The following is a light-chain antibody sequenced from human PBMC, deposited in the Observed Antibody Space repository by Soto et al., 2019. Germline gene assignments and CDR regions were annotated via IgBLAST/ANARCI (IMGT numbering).Light chain of an antibody. Sequence: EIVLTQSPGTLSLSPGERATLSCRASQSVSSEYLAWYQQKPGQGPRPLMYGASNRATGIPDRFSGSGSGRDVTLTISRLEPEDFAVYYCQQYDSQPWRCGQGTKVEIK. CDR3: QQYDSQPWR. J-gene: IGKJ1*01. V-gene: IGKV3-20*01. CDR1: QSVSSEY. CDR2: GAS.